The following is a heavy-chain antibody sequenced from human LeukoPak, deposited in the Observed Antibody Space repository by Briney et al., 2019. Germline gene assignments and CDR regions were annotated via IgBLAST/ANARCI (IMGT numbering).Heavy chain of an antibody. V-gene: IGHV4-59*12. J-gene: IGHJ3*02. CDR3: ARDTVSPI. Sequence: SETLSLTCTVSGGSISNYYWSWIRQSPGKGLEWIGYIYYSGSTNYNPSLKSRVTILVDTSKNQFSLKLSSVTAADTAVYYCARDTVSPIWGQGTMVTVSS. CDR1: GGSISNYY. CDR2: IYYSGST. D-gene: IGHD4-17*01.